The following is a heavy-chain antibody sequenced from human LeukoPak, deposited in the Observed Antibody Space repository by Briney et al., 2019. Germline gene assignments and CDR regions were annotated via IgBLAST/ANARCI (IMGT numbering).Heavy chain of an antibody. Sequence: ASVKVSCKASGGTFTSYYMHWVRQAPGQGLEWMGIINPSGGSTSYAQKFQGRVTMTRDTSTSTVYMELSSLRSEDTAVYYCARGAGYSSSWYGGYYYGMDVWGQGTTVTVSS. V-gene: IGHV1-46*01. D-gene: IGHD6-13*01. CDR1: GGTFTSYY. CDR2: INPSGGST. J-gene: IGHJ6*02. CDR3: ARGAGYSSSWYGGYYYGMDV.